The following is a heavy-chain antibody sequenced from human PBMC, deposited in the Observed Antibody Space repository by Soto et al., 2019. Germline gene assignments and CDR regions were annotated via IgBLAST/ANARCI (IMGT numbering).Heavy chain of an antibody. CDR1: GFSFSHYG. D-gene: IGHD3-22*01. CDR3: AKMMVVITTYYDMDV. V-gene: IGHV3-30*18. CDR2: ISYDGSNE. Sequence: GGSLRLSCAASGFSFSHYGFHWVCQAPGKGLEWVAVISYDGSNEYYADSVKGRFTISRDNSKNTLYLQMNSLRAEDTAVYYCAKMMVVITTYYDMDVWGQGTTVTVSS. J-gene: IGHJ6*02.